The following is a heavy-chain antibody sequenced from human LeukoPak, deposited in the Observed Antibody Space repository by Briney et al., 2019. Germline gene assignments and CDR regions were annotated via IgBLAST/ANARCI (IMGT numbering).Heavy chain of an antibody. CDR3: ARSYYYGSGSYYEIDY. D-gene: IGHD3-10*01. CDR2: INPSGGST. V-gene: IGHV1-46*01. J-gene: IGHJ4*02. CDR1: GCTFTSYY. Sequence: ASVKVSCKASGCTFTSYYMHWVRQAPGQGLEWMGIINPSGGSTSYAQKFQGRVTMTRDMSTSTVYMELSSLRSEDTAVYYCARSYYYGSGSYYEIDYWGQGTLVTVSS.